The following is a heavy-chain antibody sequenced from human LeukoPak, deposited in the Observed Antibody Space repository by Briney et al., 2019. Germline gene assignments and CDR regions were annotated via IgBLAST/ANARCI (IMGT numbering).Heavy chain of an antibody. J-gene: IGHJ1*01. CDR1: GFTFDDYA. CDR2: ISWNSGSI. CDR3: AKDHPDWTGGWTPWY. V-gene: IGHV3-9*01. Sequence: PGGSLRLSCAASGFTFDDYAMHWVRQAPGKGLEWVSGISWNSGSIGYADSVKGRFTISRDNAKNSLYLQMNSLRAEDTAVYYCAKDHPDWTGGWTPWYWGQGTLVIVSS. D-gene: IGHD6-19*01.